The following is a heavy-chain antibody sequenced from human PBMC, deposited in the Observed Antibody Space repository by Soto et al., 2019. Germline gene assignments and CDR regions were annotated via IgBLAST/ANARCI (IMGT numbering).Heavy chain of an antibody. J-gene: IGHJ3*02. Sequence: SETLSLTCAVSSGSISNDNWWNWVRQPPGKGLEWIGEIYRSGSTNYNPSLKSRVTISLDTSKNQFSLKLSSVTAADTAVYYCAIVGYYDGSGYDTYNIWRQGTMVTVSS. CDR3: AIVGYYDGSGYDTYNI. D-gene: IGHD3-22*01. CDR2: IYRSGST. V-gene: IGHV4-4*02. CDR1: SGSISNDNW.